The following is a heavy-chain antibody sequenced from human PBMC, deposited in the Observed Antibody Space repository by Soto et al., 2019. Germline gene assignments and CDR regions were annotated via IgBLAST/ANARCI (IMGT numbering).Heavy chain of an antibody. CDR1: GGTFSSYA. D-gene: IGHD3-3*01. CDR3: ASRLRFYESLPDDYYYGMDV. Sequence: QVQLVQSGAEVKKPGSSVKVSCKASGGTFSSYAISWVRQAPGQGLEWMGVIIPIFGTANYAQKFQGRVTITAEDSTRTSYMELSSLRSEDEAVYYCASRLRFYESLPDDYYYGMDVWGQGTTVKVSS. V-gene: IGHV1-69*01. CDR2: IIPIFGTA. J-gene: IGHJ6*02.